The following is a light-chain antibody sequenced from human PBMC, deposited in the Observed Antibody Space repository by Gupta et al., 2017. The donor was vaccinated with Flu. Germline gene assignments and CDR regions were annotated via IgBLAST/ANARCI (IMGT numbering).Light chain of an antibody. CDR2: ENN. J-gene: IGLJ3*02. CDR3: GSGDSSRSGWV. Sequence: KVTITCSVSSSNIGSNYVYWYQQLPGAAPKLLIYENNKRLSGIPDRFSGSRSDTSATLRITGLQTGAEADYYCGSGDSSRSGWVFGGGTKLTVL. V-gene: IGLV1-51*02. CDR1: SSNIGSNY.